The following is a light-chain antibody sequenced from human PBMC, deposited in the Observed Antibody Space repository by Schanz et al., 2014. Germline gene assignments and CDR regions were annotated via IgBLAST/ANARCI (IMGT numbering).Light chain of an antibody. Sequence: QSALTQPASMSGSPGQSITISCNGSSSDIGGYDYVSWYRQYPGKAPKLMIYDVFNRPSGVSHRFTGSKSDNTATLTISGLQAEDEADYYCSSYAGSNNLVFGGGTKLTVL. V-gene: IGLV2-14*01. J-gene: IGLJ2*01. CDR2: DVF. CDR1: SSDIGGYDY. CDR3: SSYAGSNNLV.